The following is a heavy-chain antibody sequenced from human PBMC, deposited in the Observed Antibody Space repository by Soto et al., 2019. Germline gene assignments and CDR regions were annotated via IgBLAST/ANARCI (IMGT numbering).Heavy chain of an antibody. CDR1: GGSFSGYY. CDR2: INHSGST. V-gene: IGHV4-34*01. J-gene: IGHJ4*02. Sequence: SETLSLTCAVYGGSFSGYYWSWIRQPPGKGLEWIGEINHSGSTNYNPSLKSRVTISVDTSKNQFSLKLSSVTAADTAVHYCARSTGYYDFWSGYYKALTGFDYWGKGTLVTVSS. CDR3: ARSTGYYDFWSGYYKALTGFDY. D-gene: IGHD3-3*01.